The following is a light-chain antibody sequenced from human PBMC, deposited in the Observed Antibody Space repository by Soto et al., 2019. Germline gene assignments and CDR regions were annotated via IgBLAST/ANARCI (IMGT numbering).Light chain of an antibody. Sequence: QAVVTQEPSLTVSPGGTVTLTCGSSTGAVTSGLYPYWFQQKPGQAPRTLIYDTTNKHSWTPARFSGSLLGGKAALTLSGAQPEDEADYYCLLSYSAAHVVFGGGTKLTVL. V-gene: IGLV7-46*01. CDR1: TGAVTSGLY. J-gene: IGLJ2*01. CDR3: LLSYSAAHVV. CDR2: DTT.